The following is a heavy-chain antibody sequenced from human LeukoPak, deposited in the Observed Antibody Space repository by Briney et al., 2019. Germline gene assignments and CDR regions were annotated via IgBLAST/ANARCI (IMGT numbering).Heavy chain of an antibody. D-gene: IGHD6-13*01. CDR2: INHSGST. Sequence: SETLSLTCAVYGGSFSGYYWSWIRQPPGKGLEWIGEINHSGSTNYNPSLKSRVTISVDTSKNQFSLKLSSVTAADTAVYYCARGWSSSKEYCGMDVWGQGTTVTVSS. J-gene: IGHJ6*02. CDR1: GGSFSGYY. CDR3: ARGWSSSKEYCGMDV. V-gene: IGHV4-34*01.